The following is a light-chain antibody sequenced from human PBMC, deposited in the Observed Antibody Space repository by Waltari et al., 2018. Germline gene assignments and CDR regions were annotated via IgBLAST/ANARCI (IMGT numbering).Light chain of an antibody. CDR3: SSYSRTSTLVV. J-gene: IGLJ2*01. V-gene: IGLV2-14*03. CDR1: SSDVGGYNY. CDR2: DVS. Sequence: QSALTQPASVSGSPGQSITFSCTGDSSDVGGYNYVSWYQQQPGQAPRLMIYDVSIRPSGVSNRFSGSKSGNTASLTISGLQAEDEADYYCSSYSRTSTLVVFGGGTKLAVL.